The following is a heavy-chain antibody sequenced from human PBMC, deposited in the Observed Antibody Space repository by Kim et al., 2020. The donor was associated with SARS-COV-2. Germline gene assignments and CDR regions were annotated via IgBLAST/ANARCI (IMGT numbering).Heavy chain of an antibody. CDR1: GGSISSSSYY. J-gene: IGHJ4*02. D-gene: IGHD3-10*01. CDR2: IYYSGST. Sequence: SDTLSLTCTVSGGSISSSSYYWAWIRQPPGKGLEWIGSIYYSGSTYYNPSLKSRVTVSVDTSRNQFSLKLTSVTAADTAVYYCARDLRDYGSGIDYWGQG. CDR3: ARDLRDYGSGIDY. V-gene: IGHV4-39*07.